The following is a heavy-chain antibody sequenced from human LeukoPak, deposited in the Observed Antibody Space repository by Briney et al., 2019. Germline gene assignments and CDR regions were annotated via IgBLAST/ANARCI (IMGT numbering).Heavy chain of an antibody. CDR1: GGSLSSYY. D-gene: IGHD3-10*01. J-gene: IGHJ4*02. V-gene: IGHV4-59*08. CDR2: IYYSGST. CDR3: ARHLWFGESTFDY. Sequence: RPSETLSLTRSVSGGSLSSYYWSWIRQPPGKGREWIGYIYYSGSTNYNPSLKTRVTISVDTSKNQFSLKLSSVTAADTAVYYCARHLWFGESTFDYWGQGTLVTVSS.